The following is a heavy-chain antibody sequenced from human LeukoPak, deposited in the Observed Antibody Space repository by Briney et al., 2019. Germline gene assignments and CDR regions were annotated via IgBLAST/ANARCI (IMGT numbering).Heavy chain of an antibody. CDR2: INHSGST. CDR3: ATTAVEMATTEVY. V-gene: IGHV4-34*01. J-gene: IGHJ4*02. CDR1: GGSFSGYY. D-gene: IGHD5-24*01. Sequence: SETLSLTCAVYGGSFSGYYWSWIRQPPGKGLEWIGEINHSGSTNYNPSLKSRVTISVDTSKNQFSLKLSSVTAADTAVYYCATTAVEMATTEVYWGQGTLVTVPS.